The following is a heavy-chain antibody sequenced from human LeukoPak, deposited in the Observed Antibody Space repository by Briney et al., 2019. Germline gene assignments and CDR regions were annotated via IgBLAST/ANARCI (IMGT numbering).Heavy chain of an antibody. D-gene: IGHD2-21*02. Sequence: GGSLRLSCAASGFTFSNSWMTWVRQALGKGLEWVAKINQDGGEKVYVDSVKGRFTISRDNAEYSLYLQMSSLRAEDTAVYYCARAKTCGGDCYHFDYWGQGTLVTVSS. CDR3: ARAKTCGGDCYHFDY. CDR1: GFTFSNSW. V-gene: IGHV3-7*03. CDR2: INQDGGEK. J-gene: IGHJ4*02.